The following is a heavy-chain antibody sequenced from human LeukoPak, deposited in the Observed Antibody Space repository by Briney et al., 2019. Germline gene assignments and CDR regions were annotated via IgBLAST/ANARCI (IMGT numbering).Heavy chain of an antibody. CDR1: GYTFTGYY. J-gene: IGHJ4*02. CDR3: ARARGSTFDY. CDR2: INPNGGDT. V-gene: IGHV1-2*02. D-gene: IGHD5/OR15-5a*01. Sequence: ASVKVSCKASGYTFTGYYMDWVRQAPGEGLEWMGRINPNGGDTNSAQKFQGRVTMTRDTSISTAYMEPSSLRSDDTAVYYCARARGSTFDYWGQGTLVTVSS.